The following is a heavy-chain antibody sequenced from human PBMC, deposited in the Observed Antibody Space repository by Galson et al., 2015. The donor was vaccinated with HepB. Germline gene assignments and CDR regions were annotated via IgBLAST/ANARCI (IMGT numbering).Heavy chain of an antibody. CDR2: IYHSGST. Sequence: LSLTCTVSGGSISSGGYYWSWIRQHPGKGLEWIGYIYHSGSTYYNPYLKSRVTISVDTSKNQFSLKLSSVTAADTAVYYCARDHVATMVRGVILAEGSVWGQGTTVTVSS. CDR1: GGSISSGGYY. J-gene: IGHJ6*02. V-gene: IGHV4-31*03. D-gene: IGHD3-10*01. CDR3: ARDHVATMVRGVILAEGSV.